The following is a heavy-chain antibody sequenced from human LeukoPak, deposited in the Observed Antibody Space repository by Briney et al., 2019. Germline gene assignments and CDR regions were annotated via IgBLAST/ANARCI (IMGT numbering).Heavy chain of an antibody. J-gene: IGHJ6*03. D-gene: IGHD6-6*01. CDR1: GFTFSSYG. CDR2: ISYDGSNK. V-gene: IGHV3-30*03. Sequence: GGSLRLSCAASGFTFSSYGMHWVRQAPGKGLEWVAVISYDGSNKYYVDSVKGRFTISRDNAKNSLYLQMNSLRAEDTAVYYCARVSSFYYYYMDVWGKGTTVTVSS. CDR3: ARVSSFYYYYMDV.